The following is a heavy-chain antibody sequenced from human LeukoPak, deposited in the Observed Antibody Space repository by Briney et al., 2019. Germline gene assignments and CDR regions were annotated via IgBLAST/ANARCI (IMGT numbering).Heavy chain of an antibody. CDR1: GYTFTSYG. J-gene: IGHJ4*02. CDR3: ARDSRYSYGYGSDY. D-gene: IGHD5-18*01. CDR2: ISAYNGNT. V-gene: IGHV1-18*01. Sequence: ASVKVSCKASGYTFTSYGICWVRQAPGQGLEWMGWISAYNGNTNYAQKLQGRVTMTTDTSTSTAYMELRSLRSDDTAVYYCARDSRYSYGYGSDYWGQGTLVTVSS.